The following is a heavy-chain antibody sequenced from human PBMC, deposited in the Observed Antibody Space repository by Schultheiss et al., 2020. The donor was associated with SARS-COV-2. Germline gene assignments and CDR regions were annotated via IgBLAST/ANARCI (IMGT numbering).Heavy chain of an antibody. CDR2: IYTSGST. D-gene: IGHD2-2*01. CDR1: GGSISSYY. CDR3: ARVRYQLPYYYYYNMDV. Sequence: SQTLSLTCTVSGGSISSYYWSWIRQPAGKGLEWIGRIYTSGSTNYNPSLKSRVTISVDTPKNQFSLKLSSVTAADTAVYYCARVRYQLPYYYYYNMDVWGKGTTVTVSS. J-gene: IGHJ6*03. V-gene: IGHV4-4*07.